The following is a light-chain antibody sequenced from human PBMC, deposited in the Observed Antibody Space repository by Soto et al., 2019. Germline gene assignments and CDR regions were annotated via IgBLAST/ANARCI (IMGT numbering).Light chain of an antibody. CDR2: TAS. Sequence: IQMTQSPSSLSASVGDRVTITFRASQDIRTYLNWYQQKPGKAPKLLIYTASNLQSGVPSRFSGSGSGTDFTLTISSLQPEDFATYYCQQSYNALTFGGGTKVDIK. J-gene: IGKJ4*01. CDR1: QDIRTY. V-gene: IGKV1-39*01. CDR3: QQSYNALT.